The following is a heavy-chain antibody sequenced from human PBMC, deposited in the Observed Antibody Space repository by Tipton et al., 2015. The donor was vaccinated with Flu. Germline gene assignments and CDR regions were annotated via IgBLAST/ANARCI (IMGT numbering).Heavy chain of an antibody. CDR3: AKAGSLLIVATSRYFDS. CDR1: GFAFSSYP. CDR2: VDGLGRNT. D-gene: IGHD5-12*01. J-gene: IGHJ4*02. V-gene: IGHV3-23*01. Sequence: GSLRLSCATSGFAFSSYPMSWVRQAPGKGLEWVAGVDGLGRNTFYADSVKGRFTISKDKSNKALYLQMNNLAAEDTAVYYCAKAGSLLIVATSRYFDSWGQGTLVTVSS.